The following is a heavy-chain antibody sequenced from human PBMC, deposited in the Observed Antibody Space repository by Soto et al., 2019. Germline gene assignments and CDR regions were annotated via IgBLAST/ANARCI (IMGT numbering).Heavy chain of an antibody. V-gene: IGHV1-2*04. D-gene: IGHD6-19*01. J-gene: IGHJ6*02. CDR1: GYTFTGYY. CDR3: ARAGRAVAGYYYYYGMDV. CDR2: INPNSGGT. Sequence: ASVKVSCKASGYTFTGYYMHWVRQAPGQGLEWMGWINPNSGGTNYAQKFQGWVTMTRDTSISTAYMELSRLRSDDTAVYYCARAGRAVAGYYYYYGMDVWGQGTTVTVSS.